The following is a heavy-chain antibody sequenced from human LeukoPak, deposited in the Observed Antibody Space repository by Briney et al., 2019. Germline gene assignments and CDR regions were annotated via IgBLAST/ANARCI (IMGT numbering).Heavy chain of an antibody. Sequence: SETLSLTCTVSGGSISSSSYYWGWTRQPPGKGLEWIGYIYYSGSNYYNPSLKSRVTISVDTSKNQFSLKRSSVAAADTAVYYCARGIQLSAGAFDIWGQGTMVTVPS. CDR1: GGSISSSSYY. CDR3: ARGIQLSAGAFDI. J-gene: IGHJ3*02. CDR2: IYYSGSN. V-gene: IGHV4-39*07. D-gene: IGHD5-18*01.